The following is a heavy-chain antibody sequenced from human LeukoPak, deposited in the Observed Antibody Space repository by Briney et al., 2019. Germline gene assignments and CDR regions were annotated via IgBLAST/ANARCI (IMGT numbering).Heavy chain of an antibody. J-gene: IGHJ5*02. Sequence: SETLSLTCTVSGGSISSYSWSWIRQPAGKGLEWIGRIYISGSTNYNPSLKSRVTMSVDTSKNQFSLKLSSVTAADTAVYYCARVGVSSGYPSWFDPWGQGTLVTVSS. V-gene: IGHV4-4*07. CDR3: ARVGVSSGYPSWFDP. D-gene: IGHD3-22*01. CDR1: GGSISSYS. CDR2: IYISGST.